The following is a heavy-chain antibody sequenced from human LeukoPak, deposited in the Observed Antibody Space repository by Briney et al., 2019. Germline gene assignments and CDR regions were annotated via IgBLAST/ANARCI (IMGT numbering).Heavy chain of an antibody. V-gene: IGHV1-2*02. Sequence: ASVTVSCKTSGYSFTDYYMHWVRQAPGQGLEWMGWINPNSGGTSSAQKFQGRVTMTRDTSITTVYMEVSWLTSDDTAVYYCARADRLDGGPYLIGPWGQGTLVTVSS. CDR3: ARADRLDGGPYLIGP. CDR2: INPNSGGT. CDR1: GYSFTDYY. J-gene: IGHJ5*02. D-gene: IGHD2-21*01.